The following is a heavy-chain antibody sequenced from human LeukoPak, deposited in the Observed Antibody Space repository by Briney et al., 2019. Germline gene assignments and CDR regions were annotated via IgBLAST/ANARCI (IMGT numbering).Heavy chain of an antibody. CDR1: GDSVSSNSAA. J-gene: IGHJ4*02. D-gene: IGHD2-21*01. Sequence: SQTLSLTCAISGDSVSSNSAAWNWIRQSPSRGLEWLGRTYYRSKWYNDYAVSVKSRITINPDTSKNQFSLQLNSVTPEDTAVYYCARGSYCGGDCPTYFDYWGQGTLVTVSS. CDR3: ARGSYCGGDCPTYFDY. V-gene: IGHV6-1*01. CDR2: TYYRSKWYN.